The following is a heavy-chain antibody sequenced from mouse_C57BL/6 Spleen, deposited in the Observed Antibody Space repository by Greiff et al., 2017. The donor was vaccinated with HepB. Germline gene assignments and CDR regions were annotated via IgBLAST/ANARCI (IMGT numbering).Heavy chain of an antibody. V-gene: IGHV1-76*01. J-gene: IGHJ4*01. CDR2: IYPGSGNT. CDR1: GYTFTDYY. CDR3: AREGTTVVALYAMDY. Sequence: VQLQQSGAELVRPGASVKLSCKASGYTFTDYYINWVKQRPGQGLEWIARIYPGSGNTYYNEKFKGKATLTAEKSSSTAYMQLSSLTSEDSAVYFCAREGTTVVALYAMDYWGQGTSVTVSS. D-gene: IGHD1-1*01.